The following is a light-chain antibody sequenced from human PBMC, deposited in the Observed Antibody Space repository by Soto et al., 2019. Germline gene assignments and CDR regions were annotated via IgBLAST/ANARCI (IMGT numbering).Light chain of an antibody. J-gene: IGKJ1*01. V-gene: IGKV1-5*01. CDR3: QQYNTYPWT. CDR1: QSISEF. Sequence: DIHMTQSPPTLCVSVLDTFTITCRANQSISEFLAWYQQRPGKAPKLLIYDAFGLESGVPSRFGGSGSGTEFTLTINSLQPDDLATYYCQQYNTYPWTFGQGTKVDIK. CDR2: DAF.